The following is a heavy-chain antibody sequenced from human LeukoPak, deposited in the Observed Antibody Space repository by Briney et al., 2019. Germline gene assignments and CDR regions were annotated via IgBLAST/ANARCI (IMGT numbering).Heavy chain of an antibody. CDR1: DDSITMYY. V-gene: IGHV4-59*01. J-gene: IGHJ6*03. CDR3: ARGRVSSSTWYSTYYYYFYMDV. D-gene: IGHD1-1*01. CDR2: VDHTGST. Sequence: PSETLSLTCSVSDDSITMYYWTWIRQPPGKGLEGIGYVDHTGSTNFNPSLTGRVSISRGTTKNLFSLRLRSVTAADTAVYFCARGRVSSSTWYSTYYYYFYMDVWGKGTTVTVSS.